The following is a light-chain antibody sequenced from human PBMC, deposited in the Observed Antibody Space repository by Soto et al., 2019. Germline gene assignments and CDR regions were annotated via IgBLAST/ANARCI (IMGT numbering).Light chain of an antibody. CDR2: DVS. Sequence: QSALTQPASVSGSPGQSITISCTGTSSDVGGFNYVSWYQQHPGKAPKLMIYDVSSRPSGVSNRFSGFKSGNTASLTISGLQAEDEADYYCSSYTTSGGWVFGGGTKLTVL. CDR3: SSYTTSGGWV. J-gene: IGLJ3*02. CDR1: SSDVGGFNY. V-gene: IGLV2-14*01.